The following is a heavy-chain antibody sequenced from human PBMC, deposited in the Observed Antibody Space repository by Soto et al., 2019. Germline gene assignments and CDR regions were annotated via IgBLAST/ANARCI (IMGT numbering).Heavy chain of an antibody. D-gene: IGHD6-13*01. CDR2: FDPEDGET. J-gene: IGHJ6*02. Sequence: XSVNVSCNVCAYRLTQLSIHGVRPAPGKGLDWVGWFDPEDGETIYAQKFQGRVTMTEDTSTDTAYMELSSLRSEDTAVYYCATSSRALAAAPMEYPYYYYGMDVWGQGTTVTVSS. CDR1: AYRLTQLS. V-gene: IGHV1-24*01. CDR3: ATSSRALAAAPMEYPYYYYGMDV.